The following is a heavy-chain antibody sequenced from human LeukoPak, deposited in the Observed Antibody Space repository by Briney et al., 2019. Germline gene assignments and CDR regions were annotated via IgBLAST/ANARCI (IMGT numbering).Heavy chain of an antibody. CDR2: IYYSGST. J-gene: IGHJ4*02. D-gene: IGHD6-19*01. V-gene: IGHV4-31*03. CDR3: ARAEQWPYYFDY. CDR1: GGSISSGGYY. Sequence: SPTLSLTCTVSGGSISSGGYYWSWIRQHPGKGLEWIGYIYYSGSTYYNPSLKSRVTISVDTSKNQFSLKLSSVTAADTAVYYCARAEQWPYYFDYWGQGTLVTVSS.